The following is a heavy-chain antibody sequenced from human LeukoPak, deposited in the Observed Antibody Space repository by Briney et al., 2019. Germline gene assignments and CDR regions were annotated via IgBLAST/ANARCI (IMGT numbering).Heavy chain of an antibody. D-gene: IGHD3-22*01. V-gene: IGHV4-38-2*02. CDR3: ARSTWLLDK. J-gene: IGHJ4*02. CDR1: DYSISSGYY. Sequence: SETLSLTCTVADYSISSGYYWGWIRQPPGKGLEWIGSIYRSGSTFYNPSLKSRVTISVDTSKNQFSLKLSSVTAADTAVYYCARSTWLLDKWGQGTLVTVSS. CDR2: IYRSGST.